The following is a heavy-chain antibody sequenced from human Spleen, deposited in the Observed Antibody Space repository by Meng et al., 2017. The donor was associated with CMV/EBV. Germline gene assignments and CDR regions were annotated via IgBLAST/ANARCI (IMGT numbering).Heavy chain of an antibody. J-gene: IGHJ4*02. CDR2: IYYSGST. V-gene: IGHV4-61*01. CDR3: GRYQLLYSNYFDY. CDR1: GGSVSSSSYY. Sequence: SETLSLTCTVSGGSVSSSSYYWNWIRQPPGKGLEWIGYIYYSGSTNYNPSLKSRVTISVDTSKNQFSLKLSSVTAADTAVYYCGRYQLLYSNYFDYWGQGTLVTVSS. D-gene: IGHD2-2*02.